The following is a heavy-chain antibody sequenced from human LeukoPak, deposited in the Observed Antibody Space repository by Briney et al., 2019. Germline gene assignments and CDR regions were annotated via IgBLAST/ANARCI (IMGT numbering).Heavy chain of an antibody. D-gene: IGHD4-17*01. J-gene: IGHJ6*01. CDR3: AKGAYRDYGVYYHYRMDV. CDR2: ISGSGGST. Sequence: GGSLRLSCAASGFTFSSYAMSWVRQAPGQGLELVSAISGSGGSTYYADSVKGRFTISRDNSKNTLYLQMDSLRAEDTAVYYCAKGAYRDYGVYYHYRMDVWGKG. CDR1: GFTFSSYA. V-gene: IGHV3-23*01.